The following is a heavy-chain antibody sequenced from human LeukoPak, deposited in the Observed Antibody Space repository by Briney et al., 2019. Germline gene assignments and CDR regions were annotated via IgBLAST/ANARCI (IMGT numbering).Heavy chain of an antibody. CDR2: IYYSGST. CDR3: ARVPQNYGDFEDY. V-gene: IGHV4-31*03. D-gene: IGHD4-17*01. Sequence: SETLSLTCTVSGGSISSGGYYWSWIRQHPGKGLEWIGYIYYSGSTYYNPSLKSRVTISVDTSKNQFSLKLSSVTAADTAVYYCARVPQNYGDFEDYWGQGTLVTVSS. J-gene: IGHJ4*02. CDR1: GGSISSGGYY.